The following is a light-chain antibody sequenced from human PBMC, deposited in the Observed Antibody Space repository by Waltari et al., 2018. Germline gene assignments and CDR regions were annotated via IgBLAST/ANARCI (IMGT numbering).Light chain of an antibody. CDR3: ASFTGNVV. Sequence: QSALTQPASVSGSPGQSITISCTGTSSDVGGYNYVSWYQQHPGKAPKLLIYDVDYRPSGVSIRFSGSKTVNTASLTISGLQAVDEAVYYCASFTGNVVFVGGTKLTVL. J-gene: IGLJ2*01. CDR1: SSDVGGYNY. CDR2: DVD. V-gene: IGLV2-14*03.